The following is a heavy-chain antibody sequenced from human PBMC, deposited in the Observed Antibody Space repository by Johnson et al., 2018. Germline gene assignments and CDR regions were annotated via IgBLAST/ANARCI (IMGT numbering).Heavy chain of an antibody. J-gene: IGHJ3*02. CDR1: GFTLSSYV. CDR2: ISYDGTKK. Sequence: QVQLVESGGGVVQPGRSLRLSCAASGFTLSSYVMHWVRQAPGKGLEWVAVISYDGTKKYYVDSVKGRFTISRDNSQNNLYLQMNSLRAEDTAVYSCARSGYDYAFDIWGQGTMVTVSS. D-gene: IGHD5-12*01. V-gene: IGHV3-30*03. CDR3: ARSGYDYAFDI.